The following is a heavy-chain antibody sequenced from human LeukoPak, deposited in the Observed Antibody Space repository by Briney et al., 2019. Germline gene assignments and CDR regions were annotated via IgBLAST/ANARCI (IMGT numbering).Heavy chain of an antibody. J-gene: IGHJ4*02. CDR3: ARRIAAAGEVFDY. Sequence: GESLKISCKGSGYSVTSYWIAWVRQMPGKGLEWMGIIYPGDSGTRYSPSFQGQVTISADKSISTAYLLWSSLKASDTAMYYCARRIAAAGEVFDYWGQGTLVTVSS. V-gene: IGHV5-51*01. CDR1: GYSVTSYW. CDR2: IYPGDSGT. D-gene: IGHD6-13*01.